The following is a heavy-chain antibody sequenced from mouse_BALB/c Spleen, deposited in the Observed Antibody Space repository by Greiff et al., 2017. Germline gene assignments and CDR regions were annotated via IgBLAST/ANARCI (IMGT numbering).Heavy chain of an antibody. J-gene: IGHJ3*01. V-gene: IGHV7-3*02. D-gene: IGHD1-1*01. CDR2: IRNKANGYTT. CDR3: ARDYYGGFAY. CDR1: GFTFTDYY. Sequence: EVQRVESGGGLVQPGGSLRLSCATSGFTFTDYYMSWVRQPPGKALEWLGFIRNKANGYTTEYSASVKGRFTISRDNSQSILYLQMNTLRAEDSATYYCARDYYGGFAYWGQGTLVTVSA.